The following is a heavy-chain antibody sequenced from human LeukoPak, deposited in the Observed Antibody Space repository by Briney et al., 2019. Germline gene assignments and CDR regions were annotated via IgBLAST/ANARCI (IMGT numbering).Heavy chain of an antibody. CDR2: IKQDRSDK. D-gene: IGHD3-9*01. CDR1: GFIFRSYW. V-gene: IGHV3-7*01. Sequence: GGSLRLSCAASGFIFRSYWLSWVRQAPGRGLEWVANIKQDRSDKYYVDSVKGRFTIPRDNAKNTLFLQMDSLRAEDTAVYYCATHDVLTGYPYFDYWGQGTLVTVSS. J-gene: IGHJ4*02. CDR3: ATHDVLTGYPYFDY.